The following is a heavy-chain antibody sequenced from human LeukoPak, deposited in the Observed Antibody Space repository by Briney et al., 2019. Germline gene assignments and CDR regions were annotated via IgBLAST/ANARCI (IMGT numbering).Heavy chain of an antibody. V-gene: IGHV3-23*01. CDR2: ISGSGDNT. Sequence: GGSLRLSCAASGFTFSGFAMSWVRRTPGKGLEWVSGISGSGDNTLYADYVKGRFTISRDNSKNTLYLQMNSLRAEDTAVYYCAKDADSGSYYDYWGQGTLVTVSS. CDR3: AKDADSGSYYDY. CDR1: GFTFSGFA. J-gene: IGHJ4*02. D-gene: IGHD1-26*01.